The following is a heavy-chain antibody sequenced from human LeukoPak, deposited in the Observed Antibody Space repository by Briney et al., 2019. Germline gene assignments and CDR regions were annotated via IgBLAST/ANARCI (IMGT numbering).Heavy chain of an antibody. V-gene: IGHV3-30*04. J-gene: IGHJ6*02. Sequence: GRSLRLSCAASGFTFSSYAMHRVRQAPGKGLEWVAVISYDGSNKYYADSVKGRFTISRDNSKNTLYLQMNSLRAEDTAVYYCAIRPPINRLLWFGVYGMDVWGQGTTVTVSS. CDR2: ISYDGSNK. CDR3: AIRPPINRLLWFGVYGMDV. D-gene: IGHD3-10*01. CDR1: GFTFSSYA.